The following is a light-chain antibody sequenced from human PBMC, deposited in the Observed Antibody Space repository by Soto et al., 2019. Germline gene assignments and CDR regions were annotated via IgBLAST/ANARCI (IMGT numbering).Light chain of an antibody. CDR3: MQALQTAWT. J-gene: IGKJ1*01. CDR2: LGS. CDR1: QSLLHINGYNY. Sequence: DIVVTQSPLSLPVTPDEQAPISCRPSQSLLHINGYNYLDWYLQKPGQSPQXXIELGSNRASGVPDRFSGRGSGTDFTLKISRVEAEDVGVYYCMQALQTAWTFGQGTKVEIK. V-gene: IGKV2-28*01.